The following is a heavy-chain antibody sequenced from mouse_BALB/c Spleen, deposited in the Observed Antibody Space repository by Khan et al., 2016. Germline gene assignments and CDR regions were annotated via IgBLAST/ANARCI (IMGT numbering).Heavy chain of an antibody. CDR3: TKLDYYYAMDY. D-gene: IGHD2-13*01. CDR2: IRLKSNNYAT. CDR1: GFTFSNYW. V-gene: IGHV6-6*02. J-gene: IGHJ4*01. Sequence: EVKLEESGGGLVQPGGSLKLSCVASGFTFSNYWMNWVRQSPEKGLEWVAEIRLKSNNYATHYAESVKGRFTISRDDSKSSVYLQMNNLRAEDTSIYYCTKLDYYYAMDYLGQGTSVTVSS.